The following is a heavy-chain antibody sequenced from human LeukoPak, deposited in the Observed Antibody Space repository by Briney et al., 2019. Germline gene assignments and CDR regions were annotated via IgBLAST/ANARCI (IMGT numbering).Heavy chain of an antibody. CDR1: GYTFTGYY. D-gene: IGHD3-22*01. J-gene: IGHJ4*02. CDR3: ARDFLPHYYDSSGPFDY. V-gene: IGHV1-2*02. CDR2: INPNRGGT. Sequence: ASVKVSCKASGYTFTGYYMHWVRQAPGQGLEWMGWINPNRGGTNYAQKFQGRVAMTRDTSISTAYMELSRLRSDDTAVYYCARDFLPHYYDSSGPFDYWGQGTLVTVSS.